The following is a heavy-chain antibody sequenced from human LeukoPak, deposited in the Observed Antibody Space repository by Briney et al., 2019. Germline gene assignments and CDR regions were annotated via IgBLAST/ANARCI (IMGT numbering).Heavy chain of an antibody. CDR2: MNPNSGNT. CDR1: GYTFTSYD. D-gene: IGHD4-17*01. Sequence: ASVKVSCKASGYTFTSYDINWVRQATGQGLEWMGWMNPNSGNTGYAQKFQGRVTMTRNTSISTAYMELSSLRSEDTAVYYCARRGRQTTVPPPLFQHWGQGTLVTVSS. CDR3: ARRGRQTTVPPPLFQH. J-gene: IGHJ1*01. V-gene: IGHV1-8*01.